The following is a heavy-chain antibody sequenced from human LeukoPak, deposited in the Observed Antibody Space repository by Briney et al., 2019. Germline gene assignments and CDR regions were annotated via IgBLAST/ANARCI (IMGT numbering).Heavy chain of an antibody. CDR1: GFTFNSYG. CDR3: VKEYFRGFDQ. Sequence: TGGSLRLSCAASGFTFNSYGMHWVRRAPGKGLEWVAAISNDGKLTYYEDSVRGRFTISRDNSKNTVHLQMNSLRTEDTAVYHCVKEYFRGFDQWGQGTLVIVSS. V-gene: IGHV3-30*18. J-gene: IGHJ4*02. CDR2: ISNDGKLT. D-gene: IGHD2/OR15-2a*01.